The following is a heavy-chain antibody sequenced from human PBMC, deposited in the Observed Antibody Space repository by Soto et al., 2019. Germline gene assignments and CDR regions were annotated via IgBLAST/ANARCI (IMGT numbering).Heavy chain of an antibody. D-gene: IGHD4-17*01. CDR3: ARESGYGDYLFDY. Sequence: GSLRLSCAASGFTVSSNYMSWVRQAPGKGLEWVSVIYSGGSTYYADSVKGRFTISRDNSKNTLYLQMNSLRAEDTAVYYCARESGYGDYLFDYWGQGTLVTVSS. CDR2: IYSGGST. CDR1: GFTVSSNY. J-gene: IGHJ4*02. V-gene: IGHV3-53*01.